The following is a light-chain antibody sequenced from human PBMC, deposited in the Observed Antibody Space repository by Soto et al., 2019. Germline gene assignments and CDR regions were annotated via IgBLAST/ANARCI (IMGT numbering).Light chain of an antibody. CDR3: SSFTSNRIYV. CDR2: EVT. Sequence: QPASVSGSPGQSITISCTGTSSDVGAYNFVSWYQHHPGRAPKLIIYEVTIRPSGVSNRFSGSKSGNTASLTISGLQAEDEADYYCSSFTSNRIYVFGPGTKVTVL. V-gene: IGLV2-14*01. J-gene: IGLJ1*01. CDR1: SSDVGAYNF.